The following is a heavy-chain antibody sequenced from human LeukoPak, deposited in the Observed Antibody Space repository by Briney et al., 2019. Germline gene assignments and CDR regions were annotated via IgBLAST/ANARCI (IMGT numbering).Heavy chain of an antibody. CDR2: IWYDGSNK. V-gene: IGHV3-33*01. CDR3: ATPGGYSGSYLNLEYAFDI. D-gene: IGHD1-26*01. CDR1: GFTFSSYG. J-gene: IGHJ3*02. Sequence: PGRSLRLSCAASGFTFSSYGMHWVRQAPGKGLEWVAVIWYDGSNKYYADSVKGRFTISRDNSKNTLYLQMNSLRAEDTAVYYCATPGGYSGSYLNLEYAFDIWGKGQWSPSLQ.